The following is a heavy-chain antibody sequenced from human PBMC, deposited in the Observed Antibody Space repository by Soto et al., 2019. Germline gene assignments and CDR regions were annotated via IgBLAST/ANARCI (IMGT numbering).Heavy chain of an antibody. CDR3: AREGHSGYDPKKTYYYYGMDV. J-gene: IGHJ6*02. Sequence: ASLKVSCKASGGTFSSYAISWVRQARGQGLEWMGGIIPIFGTANYAQKFQGRVTITADKSTSTAYMELSSLRSGDTAVYYCAREGHSGYDPKKTYYYYGMDVWGQGTTVTVSS. V-gene: IGHV1-69*06. CDR2: IIPIFGTA. D-gene: IGHD5-12*01. CDR1: GGTFSSYA.